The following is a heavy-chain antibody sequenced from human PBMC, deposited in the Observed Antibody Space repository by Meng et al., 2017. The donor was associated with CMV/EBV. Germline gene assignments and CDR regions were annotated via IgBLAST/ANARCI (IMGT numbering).Heavy chain of an antibody. CDR3: ARVAIFGVALDY. D-gene: IGHD3-3*01. CDR2: ISYDGSNK. Sequence: GESLKISCAASGFTFSSYAMHWVRQAPGKGLEWVAVISYDGSNKYYADSVKGRFTISRDNSKNTLYLQMNSLRAEDTAVYYCARVAIFGVALDYWGQGTLVTSPQ. V-gene: IGHV3-30-3*01. CDR1: GFTFSSYA. J-gene: IGHJ4*02.